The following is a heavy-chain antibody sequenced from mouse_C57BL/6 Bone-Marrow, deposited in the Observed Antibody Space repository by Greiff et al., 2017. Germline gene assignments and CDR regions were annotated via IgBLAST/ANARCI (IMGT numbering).Heavy chain of an antibody. D-gene: IGHD2-2*01. CDR3: ARVPMVTTMDD. CDR2: ISYDGSN. CDR1: GYSIPSGYY. V-gene: IGHV3-6*01. J-gene: IGHJ4*01. Sequence: EVQLVESGPGLVKPSQSLSLTCSVTGYSIPSGYYWNWIRQFPGNKLEWMGYISYDGSNNYNPSLKNRISITRDTSKNQFFLKLNSVTTEDTATYYCARVPMVTTMDDWGQGTSVTVSS.